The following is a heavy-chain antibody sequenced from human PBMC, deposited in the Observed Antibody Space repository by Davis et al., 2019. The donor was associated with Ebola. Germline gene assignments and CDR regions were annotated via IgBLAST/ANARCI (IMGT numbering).Heavy chain of an antibody. V-gene: IGHV4-59*12. Sequence: GSLRLSCAVYGGSISSYYWSWIRQPPGKGLEWIGYIYYSGSTNYNPSLKSRVTISVDTSKNQFSLKLSSVTAADTAVYYCARMDYYYGSGTNRFDPWGQGTLVTVSS. CDR3: ARMDYYYGSGTNRFDP. CDR2: IYYSGST. J-gene: IGHJ5*02. CDR1: GGSISSYY. D-gene: IGHD3-10*01.